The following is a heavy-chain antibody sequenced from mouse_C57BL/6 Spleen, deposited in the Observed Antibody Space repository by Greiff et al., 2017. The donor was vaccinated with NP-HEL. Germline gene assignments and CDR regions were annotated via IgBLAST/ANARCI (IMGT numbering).Heavy chain of an antibody. CDR2: IDPENGDT. V-gene: IGHV14-4*01. CDR1: GFNIKDDY. D-gene: IGHD2-1*01. CDR3: TLALLSFDY. Sequence: EVQLQESGAELVRPGASVKLSCTASGFNIKDDYMHWVKQRPEQGLEWIGWIDPENGDTEYASKFQGKATITADTSSNTAYLQLSSLTSEDTAVYYCTLALLSFDYWGQGTTLTVSS. J-gene: IGHJ2*01.